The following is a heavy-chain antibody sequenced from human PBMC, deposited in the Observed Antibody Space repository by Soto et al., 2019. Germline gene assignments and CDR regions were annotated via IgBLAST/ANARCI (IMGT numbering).Heavy chain of an antibody. CDR3: AKVGSHSGSHYDAFDI. Sequence: EVQLLGSGGGLVQPGGSLRLSCAASGFTFISYAMNWVRQAPGKGLEWVSAISGSDSRTYYADSVKGRFTISRDNSKNTLYLQLNSLRAEDTAVYYCAKVGSHSGSHYDAFDIWGQGTMVTVSS. V-gene: IGHV3-23*01. J-gene: IGHJ3*02. CDR2: ISGSDSRT. D-gene: IGHD1-26*01. CDR1: GFTFISYA.